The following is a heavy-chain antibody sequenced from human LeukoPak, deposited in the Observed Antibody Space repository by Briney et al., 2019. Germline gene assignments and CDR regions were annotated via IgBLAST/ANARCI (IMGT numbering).Heavy chain of an antibody. CDR3: ARKNYYDSSGYHGYFQH. J-gene: IGHJ1*01. Sequence: GGSLRLSCAASGFTFSSNYMSWVRQAPGKGLEWVSVIYSGGSTYYADSVKGRFTISRDNSKNTLYLQMNSLRAEDTAVYYCARKNYYDSSGYHGYFQHWGQGTLVTVSS. V-gene: IGHV3-66*01. CDR1: GFTFSSNY. D-gene: IGHD3-22*01. CDR2: IYSGGST.